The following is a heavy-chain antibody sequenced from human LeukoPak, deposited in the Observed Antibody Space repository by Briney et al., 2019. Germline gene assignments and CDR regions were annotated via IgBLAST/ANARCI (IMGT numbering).Heavy chain of an antibody. D-gene: IGHD3-16*01. J-gene: IGHJ5*02. V-gene: IGHV3-74*01. CDR2: INSDGSST. CDR3: GRAWGDPRRFEP. CDR1: GFTFSSYC. Sequence: GGSLRLSCAASGFTFSSYCIHWVRQAPGKGLVWVSRINSDGSSTSYADSVKGRFTISRDNAKNTLYLQMNSLRAEDTAVYYCGRAWGDPRRFEPWGQGTLVTVSS.